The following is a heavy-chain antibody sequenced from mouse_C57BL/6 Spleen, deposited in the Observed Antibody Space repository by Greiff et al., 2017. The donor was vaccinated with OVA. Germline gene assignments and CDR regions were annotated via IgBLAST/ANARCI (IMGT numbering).Heavy chain of an antibody. J-gene: IGHJ1*03. Sequence: EVMLVESEGGLVQPGSSLKLSCTASGFTFSDYYMAWVRQVPEKGLEWVANINYDGSSTYYLDSLKSRFIISRDNAKNILYLQMSSLKSEDTATYYCAREGSSYGWYFDVWGTGTTVTVSS. V-gene: IGHV5-16*01. CDR2: INYDGSST. D-gene: IGHD1-1*01. CDR3: AREGSSYGWYFDV. CDR1: GFTFSDYY.